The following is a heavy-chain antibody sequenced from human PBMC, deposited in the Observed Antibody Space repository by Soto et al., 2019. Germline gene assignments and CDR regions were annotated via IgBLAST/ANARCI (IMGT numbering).Heavy chain of an antibody. CDR2: INPSGGST. D-gene: IGHD3-22*01. V-gene: IGHV1-46*01. CDR3: ARDPYYYDSSGYYPFDY. Sequence: ASVKVSCKASGYTFTSYYMHWVRQAPGQGLEWRGIINPSGGSTSYAQKCQGRVTMTRDTSTSTVYMELSSLRSEDTAVYYCARDPYYYDSSGYYPFDYWGQGTLVTVSS. CDR1: GYTFTSYY. J-gene: IGHJ4*02.